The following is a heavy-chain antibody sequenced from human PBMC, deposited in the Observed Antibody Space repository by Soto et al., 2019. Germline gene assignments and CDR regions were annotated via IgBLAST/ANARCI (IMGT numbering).Heavy chain of an antibody. CDR1: CYTFTSYG. V-gene: IGHV1-18*01. CDR3: ARVGLRSFDWLPQRDDY. CDR2: ISAYNGNT. J-gene: IGHJ4*02. D-gene: IGHD3-9*01. Sequence: ASVKVTCKASCYTFTSYGINWVRQAPGQGLEWMGWISAYNGNTNYAQKLQGRVTMTTDTSTSTASMHMSSLRYDDTAVYYCARVGLRSFDWLPQRDDYWCQGILVSVSS.